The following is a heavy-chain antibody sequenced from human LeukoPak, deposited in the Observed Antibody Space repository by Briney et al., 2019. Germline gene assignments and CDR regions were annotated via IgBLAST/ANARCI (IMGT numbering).Heavy chain of an antibody. CDR3: ARQGHLSYYDSSGYVDY. CDR2: IYPGDSDT. V-gene: IGHV5-51*01. Sequence: GESLKISCKGSGYSFTSYWIGWVRQMPGKGLEWMGIIYPGDSDTRYSPSFQGQVTISADKSISTAYLQWSSLKASDTAMYYCARQGHLSYYDSSGYVDYWGQGTLVTVSS. D-gene: IGHD3-22*01. J-gene: IGHJ4*02. CDR1: GYSFTSYW.